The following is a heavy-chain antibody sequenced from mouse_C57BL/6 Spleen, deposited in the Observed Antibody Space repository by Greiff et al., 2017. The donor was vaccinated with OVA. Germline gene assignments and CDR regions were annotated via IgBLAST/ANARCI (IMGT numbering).Heavy chain of an antibody. V-gene: IGHV14-2*01. D-gene: IGHD2-1*01. CDR2: IDPEDGET. J-gene: IGHJ3*01. CDR3: ARYGNFAY. CDR1: GFNITDYY. Sequence: EVQLQQSGAELVKPGASVKLSCTASGFNITDYYMHWVKQRTEQGLEWIGRIDPEDGETKYAPKFQGKATITADTSSNTAYLQLSSLTSEDTAVYYCARYGNFAYWGQGTLVTVSA.